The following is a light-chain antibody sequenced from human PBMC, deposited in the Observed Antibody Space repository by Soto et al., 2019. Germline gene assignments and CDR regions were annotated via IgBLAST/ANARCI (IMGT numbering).Light chain of an antibody. J-gene: IGKJ1*01. CDR2: GAS. V-gene: IGKV3-15*01. Sequence: EIVMTQSPATLSVSPGERATLSCRASQSVSSNLAWYQQKPGQAPRLLIYGASTRATGLPARFTGSGSGTEFTLIISSLQSEDFAVYYCQQYNNWPPWTFGQGTKVEIK. CDR3: QQYNNWPPWT. CDR1: QSVSSN.